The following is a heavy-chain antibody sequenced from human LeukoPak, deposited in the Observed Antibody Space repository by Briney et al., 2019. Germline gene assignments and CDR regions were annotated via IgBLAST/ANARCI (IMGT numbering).Heavy chain of an antibody. CDR2: ISSSGSTI. CDR1: GVTFSDYY. D-gene: IGHD3-3*01. V-gene: IGHV3-11*04. J-gene: IGHJ5*02. CDR3: ARARDVLRLLQWLPPGFWFDP. Sequence: GGSLRLSCAASGVTFSDYYMSWIRQAPGKGLEGVSFISSSGSTIYYADSVKGRFTISRDNAKNSLYLQMNSLRVEDTAVYYCARARDVLRLLQWLPPGFWFDPWGQGTLVTGSS.